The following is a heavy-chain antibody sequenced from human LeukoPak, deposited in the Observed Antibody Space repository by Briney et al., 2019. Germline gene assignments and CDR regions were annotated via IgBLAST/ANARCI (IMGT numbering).Heavy chain of an antibody. CDR2: IYHSGST. D-gene: IGHD1-26*01. J-gene: IGHJ4*02. CDR3: ARTQWELLRASYYFDY. V-gene: IGHV4-4*02. Sequence: SGTLSLTCAVSGGSISSDNWWSWVRQPPGKGLEWIGEIYHSGSTNYNPSLKSRVTISVDKSKNQFSLNLSSVTAADTAVYYCARTQWELLRASYYFDYWGQGTLVSVSS. CDR1: GGSISSDNW.